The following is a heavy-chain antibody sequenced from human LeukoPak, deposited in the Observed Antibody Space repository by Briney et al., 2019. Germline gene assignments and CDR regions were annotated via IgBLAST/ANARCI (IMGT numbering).Heavy chain of an antibody. J-gene: IGHJ4*02. CDR3: AKDEGSYYFDY. CDR1: GFTVSSNY. V-gene: IGHV3-23*01. D-gene: IGHD1-26*01. CDR2: ISGSGGST. Sequence: GGSLRLSCAASGFTVSSNYMSWVRQAPGKGLEWVSAISGSGGSTYYADSVKGRFTISRDNSKNTLYLQMNSLRAEDTAVYYCAKDEGSYYFDYWGQGTLVTVSS.